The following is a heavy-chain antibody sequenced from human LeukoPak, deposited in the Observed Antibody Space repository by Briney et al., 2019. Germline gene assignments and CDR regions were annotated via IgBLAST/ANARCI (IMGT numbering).Heavy chain of an antibody. CDR3: ARGSGYFDH. V-gene: IGHV3-30*03. Sequence: GGSLRLSCAASGFTLSTFWMSWVRQAPGKGLEWVTLISPEGDLLNYAGSVRGRFTISRDNSRNTLFLQMSSLRPEDTAVYYCARGSGYFDHWGQGTLVTVSS. CDR1: GFTLSTFW. CDR2: ISPEGDLL. D-gene: IGHD3-3*01. J-gene: IGHJ4*02.